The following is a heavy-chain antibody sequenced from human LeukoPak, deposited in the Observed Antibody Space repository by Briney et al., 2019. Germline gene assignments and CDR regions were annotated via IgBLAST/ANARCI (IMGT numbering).Heavy chain of an antibody. CDR2: IIPIFGTA. V-gene: IGHV1-69*13. CDR3: ARGRGIAAAGYYYYYMDV. CDR1: GGTFSSYA. D-gene: IGHD6-13*01. J-gene: IGHJ6*03. Sequence: GASVTVSCKASGGTFSSYAISWVRQAPGQGLEWMGGIIPIFGTANYAQKFQGRVTITADESTSTAYMELSSLRSEDTAVYYCARGRGIAAAGYYYYYMDVWGKGTTVTISS.